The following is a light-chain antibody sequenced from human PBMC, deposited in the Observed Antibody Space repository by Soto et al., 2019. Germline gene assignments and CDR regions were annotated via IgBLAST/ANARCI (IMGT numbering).Light chain of an antibody. CDR2: GNN. Sequence: QPVLTQPPSVSAAPGQTVTISCTGSSSNSGAGYDVHWYQQLPGTAPKLLIFGNNNRPSGVPDRFSASKSGTSASLAITGLQAEDEADYFCQTYDSSLSGSWVFGGGTKLTVL. V-gene: IGLV1-40*01. CDR1: SSNSGAGYD. J-gene: IGLJ3*02. CDR3: QTYDSSLSGSWV.